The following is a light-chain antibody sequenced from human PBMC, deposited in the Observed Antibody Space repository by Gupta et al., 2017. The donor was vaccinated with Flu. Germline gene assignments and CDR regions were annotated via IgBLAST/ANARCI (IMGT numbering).Light chain of an antibody. V-gene: IGKV1-39*01. CDR3: QPSYYSPLT. J-gene: IGKJ4*01. CDR1: QSISTY. CDR2: AAS. Sequence: PSSLSASGRDRVTITCRASQSISTYLNWYQQTPGNAPKLLIYAASNLRSGVPSRFRGSGSGRDFTLTISDLQPEDFATYYCQPSYYSPLTLGGWTKVEMK.